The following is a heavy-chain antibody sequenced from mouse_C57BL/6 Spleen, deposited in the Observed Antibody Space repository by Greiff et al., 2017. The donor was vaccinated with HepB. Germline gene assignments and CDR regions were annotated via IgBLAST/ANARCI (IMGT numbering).Heavy chain of an antibody. CDR3: ARNYGSREFVD. J-gene: IGHJ3*01. Sequence: VQLQQSGAELVRPGTSVKVSCKASGYAFTNYLIEWVKQRPGQGLEWIGVINPGSGGTNYNEKFKGKATLTADKSSSTAYMQLSSLTSEDSAVYFCARNYGSREFVDWGKGTLVTVSA. CDR2: INPGSGGT. V-gene: IGHV1-54*01. CDR1: GYAFTNYL. D-gene: IGHD1-1*01.